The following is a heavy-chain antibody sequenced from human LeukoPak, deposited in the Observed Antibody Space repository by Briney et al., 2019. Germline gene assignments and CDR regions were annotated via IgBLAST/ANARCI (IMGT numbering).Heavy chain of an antibody. CDR3: ARSNYYGSGSYMDY. J-gene: IGHJ4*02. CDR1: GFTFSSYW. D-gene: IGHD3-10*01. V-gene: IGHV3-74*01. CDR2: INSDGSST. Sequence: GGSLRLSCAASGFTFSSYWMHWVRQAPGKGLVWVSRINSDGSSTSYADSVKGRFTISRDTAKNSLYLQMNSLRAEDMALYYCARSNYYGSGSYMDYWGQGTLVTVSS.